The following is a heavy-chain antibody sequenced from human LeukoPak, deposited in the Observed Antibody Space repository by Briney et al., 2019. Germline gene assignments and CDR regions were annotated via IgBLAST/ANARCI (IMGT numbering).Heavy chain of an antibody. CDR2: ISSRSSYI. CDR1: GFSFSSYS. V-gene: IGHV3-21*01. J-gene: IGHJ6*03. Sequence: GGSLRLSCAASGFSFSSYSMYWVPHTPGKGPGWVSSISSRSSYIYYADSVKGRFTISRDNAQNTLYLQMNSLRAEDTAVYYCARVGTRMVTIVAPYYMDVWGKGTTVTVS. CDR3: ARVGTRMVTIVAPYYMDV. D-gene: IGHD5-24*01.